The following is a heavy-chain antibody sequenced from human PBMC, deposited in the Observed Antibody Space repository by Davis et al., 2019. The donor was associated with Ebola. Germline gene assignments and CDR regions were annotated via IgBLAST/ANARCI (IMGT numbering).Heavy chain of an antibody. D-gene: IGHD6-13*01. CDR2: IKQDGSEK. V-gene: IGHV3-7*03. Sequence: GESLKISCAASGFSFSSYWLSWVRQAPGKGLEWVANIKQDGSEKYYVDSVKGRFTISRDNAKNSLYLQMNSLRAEDTAVYYCANSARPWGQGTLVIVSS. CDR1: GFSFSSYW. J-gene: IGHJ5*02. CDR3: ANSARP.